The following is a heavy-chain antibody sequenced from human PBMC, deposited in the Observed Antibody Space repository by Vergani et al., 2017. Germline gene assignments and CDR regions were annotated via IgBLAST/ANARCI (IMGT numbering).Heavy chain of an antibody. CDR1: GDSISSNNC. CDR3: ATIGYRRWGYYFDY. V-gene: IGHV4-4*03. J-gene: IGHJ4*02. CDR2: INAGGST. Sequence: QVQLQESGPGLVKPPGTLSLTCAVSGDSISSNNCWTWVRQPPGKGLEWIAEINAGGSTNYNPSLKSRVTISVDTSKNQFSLSLSFVTAADTAVYYCATIGYRRWGYYFDYWGQGILVTVSS. D-gene: IGHD2-2*02.